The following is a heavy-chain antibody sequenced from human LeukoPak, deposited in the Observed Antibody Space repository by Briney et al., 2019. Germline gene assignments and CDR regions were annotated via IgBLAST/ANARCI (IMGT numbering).Heavy chain of an antibody. D-gene: IGHD3-22*01. CDR2: ISSSSSYI. Sequence: GGSLRLSCAASGFTFSSYSMNWVRQAPGKGLEWVSSISSSSSYIYYADSVKGRFTISRDNAKNSLYLQINSLRAEDTAVYYCARYDSSGYSLYWGQEPWSPSPQ. V-gene: IGHV3-21*01. CDR3: ARYDSSGYSLY. CDR1: GFTFSSYS. J-gene: IGHJ4*01.